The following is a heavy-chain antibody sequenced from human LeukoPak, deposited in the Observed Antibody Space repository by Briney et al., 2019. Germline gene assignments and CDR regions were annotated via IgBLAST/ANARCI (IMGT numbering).Heavy chain of an antibody. CDR1: GGSFSGYY. CDR2: IYYSGST. J-gene: IGHJ4*02. CDR3: AREGGGDYDSYYFDY. V-gene: IGHV4-59*01. Sequence: SETLSLTCAVYGGSFSGYYWSWIRQPPGKGLEWIGYIYYSGSTNYNPSLKSRVTISVDTSKNQFSLKLSSVTAADTAVYYCAREGGGDYDSYYFDYWGQGTLVTVSS. D-gene: IGHD4-17*01.